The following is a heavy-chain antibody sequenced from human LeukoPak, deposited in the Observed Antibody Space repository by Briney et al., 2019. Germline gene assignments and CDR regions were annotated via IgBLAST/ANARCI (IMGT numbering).Heavy chain of an antibody. CDR2: ISNSGSII. D-gene: IGHD7-27*01. J-gene: IGHJ4*02. V-gene: IGHV3-48*04. CDR1: GFTFSSYS. Sequence: PGGSLRLSCAAFGFTFSSYSKNWVRQAPGKGLEWVSYISNSGSIIYYADSVKGRFTISRDNAKNSLYLQMNGLRAEDTAVYYCATDLTATGGMGYWGQGTLVTVSS. CDR3: ATDLTATGGMGY.